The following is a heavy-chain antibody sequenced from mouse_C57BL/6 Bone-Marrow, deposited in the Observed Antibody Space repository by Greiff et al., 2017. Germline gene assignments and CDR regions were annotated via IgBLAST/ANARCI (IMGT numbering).Heavy chain of an antibody. V-gene: IGHV5-17*01. J-gene: IGHJ3*01. Sequence: EVQLQESGGGLVKPGGSLKLSCAASGFTFSDYGMHWVRQAPEKGLEWVAYISSGSSTIYYADTVKGRFTISRDNGKKTLFLQMTSLRSEDTAMYYCARDCPWFAYWGQGTLVTVSA. CDR3: ARDCPWFAY. CDR2: ISSGSSTI. CDR1: GFTFSDYG.